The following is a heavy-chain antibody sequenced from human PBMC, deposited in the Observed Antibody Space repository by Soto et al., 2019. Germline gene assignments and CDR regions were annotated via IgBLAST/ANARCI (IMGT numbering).Heavy chain of an antibody. J-gene: IGHJ4*02. V-gene: IGHV1-69*13. CDR2: IIPIFGTA. CDR1: VGTFSSYA. CDR3: ARCPYYDSSGYYYAGEIDY. Sequence: SVKVSCKASVGTFSSYAISWVRQAPGQGLEWMGGIIPIFGTANYAQKFQGRVTITADESTSTAYMELSSLRSEDTAVYYCARCPYYDSSGYYYAGEIDYWGQGTLVTVSS. D-gene: IGHD3-22*01.